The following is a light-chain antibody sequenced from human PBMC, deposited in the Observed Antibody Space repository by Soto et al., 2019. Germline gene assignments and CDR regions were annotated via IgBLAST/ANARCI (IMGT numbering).Light chain of an antibody. Sequence: TNSVSGLSVYVGDTGTITYRASESIDNWLAWYQQKPGKAPKLLIFAASTLVRGVPSRFSGRGSGTEFTLTFGSRQAYDYATFYGLPYHTDCSFGEGTKVDIK. V-gene: IGKV1-5*01. CDR2: AAS. J-gene: IGKJ1*01. CDR3: LPYHTDCS. CDR1: ESIDNW.